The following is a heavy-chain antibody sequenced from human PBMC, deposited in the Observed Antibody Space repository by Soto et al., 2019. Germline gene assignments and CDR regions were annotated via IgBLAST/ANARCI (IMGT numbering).Heavy chain of an antibody. J-gene: IGHJ6*02. Sequence: QVQLVESGGGVVQPGRSLRLSCEGSGFTFSGYSIHWVRQAPGKGLGWVAVVSPDGSRKYYADSVKGRFTIPRDNSQDTVYLQMNSLRSEDTAIYFCARDVWHCGSDTCYFYGMDVWGQGTTITVSS. D-gene: IGHD3-16*01. CDR3: ARDVWHCGSDTCYFYGMDV. V-gene: IGHV3-30-3*01. CDR1: GFTFSGYS. CDR2: VSPDGSRK.